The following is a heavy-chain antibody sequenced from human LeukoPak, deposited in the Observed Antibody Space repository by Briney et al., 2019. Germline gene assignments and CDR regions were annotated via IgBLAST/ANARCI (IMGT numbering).Heavy chain of an antibody. CDR3: ARRSGIATSFLDAFDV. Sequence: GESLKISCEASGQWIAWVRQMPGKGLEYMGIIHPGSSQTTYGPSFQDRVTISADKSTNTAYLQWISLEASDTAMYFCARRSGIATSFLDAFDVWGQGTMVTVSS. V-gene: IGHV5-51*01. J-gene: IGHJ3*01. CDR1: GQW. CDR2: IHPGSSQT. D-gene: IGHD2-21*01.